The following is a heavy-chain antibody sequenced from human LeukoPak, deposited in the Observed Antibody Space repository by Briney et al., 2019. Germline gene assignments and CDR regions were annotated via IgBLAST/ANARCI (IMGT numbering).Heavy chain of an antibody. CDR2: IRYEGSNK. J-gene: IGHJ4*02. CDR3: AKDQYYYDSSGGFDY. CDR1: GFTFSSYG. V-gene: IGHV3-30*02. Sequence: GGSLRLSCAASGFTFSSYGMHWVRQAPGKGPEWVAFIRYEGSNKYYADSVKGRFTISRDNSKNTLYLQMNSLRAEDTAVYYCAKDQYYYDSSGGFDYWGQGTLVTVAS. D-gene: IGHD3-22*01.